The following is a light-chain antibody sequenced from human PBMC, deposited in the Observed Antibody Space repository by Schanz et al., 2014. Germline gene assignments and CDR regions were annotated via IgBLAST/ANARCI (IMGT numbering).Light chain of an antibody. J-gene: IGKJ3*01. V-gene: IGKV3-20*01. CDR2: GAS. Sequence: EIVLTQSPGTLSLSPGDRATLSCRASQFVSGGYLAWYQQKAGQPPRLLIYGASGRATGIPDRFSGSGSGTDFTLTISKLEAEDFAVYFCQQYGNSTITFGPGTRVDNK. CDR3: QQYGNSTIT. CDR1: QFVSGGY.